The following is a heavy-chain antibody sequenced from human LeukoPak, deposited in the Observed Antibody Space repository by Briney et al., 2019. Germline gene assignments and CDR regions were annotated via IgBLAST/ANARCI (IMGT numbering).Heavy chain of an antibody. V-gene: IGHV1-69*04. CDR1: GGTFSSYA. D-gene: IGHD3-10*01. J-gene: IGHJ4*02. Sequence: SVKVSCKASGGTFSSYAISWVRQAPGQGLEWMGRIIPILGIANYAQKFQGRVTITADKSTSTAYMELSSLRSEDTAVYYCARDLHMVRGAEGYWGQGTLVTVSS. CDR2: IIPILGIA. CDR3: ARDLHMVRGAEGY.